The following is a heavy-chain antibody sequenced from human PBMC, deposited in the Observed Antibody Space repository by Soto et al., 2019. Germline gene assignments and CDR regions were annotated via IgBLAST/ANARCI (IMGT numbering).Heavy chain of an antibody. D-gene: IGHD2-2*01. V-gene: IGHV4-59*01. CDR2: IYYSGST. Sequence: SETLSLTCTVSGGSISSYYWSWIRQPPGKGLEWIGYIYYSGSTNYNPSLKSRVTISVDTSKNQFSLKLSSVTAADTAVYYCAAVPAEGYYYYMDVWGKGTTVTVSS. CDR1: GGSISSYY. J-gene: IGHJ6*03. CDR3: AAVPAEGYYYYMDV.